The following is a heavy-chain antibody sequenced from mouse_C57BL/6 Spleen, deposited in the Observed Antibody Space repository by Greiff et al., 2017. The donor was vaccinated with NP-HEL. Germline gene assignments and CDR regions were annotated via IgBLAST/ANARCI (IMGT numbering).Heavy chain of an antibody. CDR2: IYPGDGDT. V-gene: IGHV1-82*01. D-gene: IGHD3-2*02. J-gene: IGHJ4*01. CDR3: YSSGYTGVGAMDY. CDR1: GYAFSSSW. Sequence: QVQLQQSGPELVKPGASVKISCKASGYAFSSSWMNWVKQRPGKGLEWIGRIYPGDGDTNYNGKFKGKATLTADKSSSTAYMQLSSLTSEDSAVYFCYSSGYTGVGAMDYWGQGTSVTVSS.